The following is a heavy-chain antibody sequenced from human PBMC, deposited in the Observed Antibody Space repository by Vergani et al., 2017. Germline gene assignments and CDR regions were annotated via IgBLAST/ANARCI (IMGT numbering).Heavy chain of an antibody. CDR1: GGSFSGYY. Sequence: QVQLQESGPGLVKPSETLSLTCAVYGGSFSGYYWSWIRQPPGKGLEWIGEINHSGSTNYNPSLKSRVTISVDTSKNQFSLKLSSVTAADTAVYYCASGDFWSGHGDYWGQGTLVTVSS. J-gene: IGHJ4*02. V-gene: IGHV4-34*01. CDR3: ASGDFWSGHGDY. D-gene: IGHD3-3*01. CDR2: INHSGST.